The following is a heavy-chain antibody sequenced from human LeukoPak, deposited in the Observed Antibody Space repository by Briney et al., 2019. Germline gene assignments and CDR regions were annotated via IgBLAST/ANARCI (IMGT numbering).Heavy chain of an antibody. D-gene: IGHD6-19*01. CDR2: INHSGST. CDR1: GGSFSGYY. Sequence: SETLSLTCAVYGGSFSGYYWSWIRQPPGKGLGWIGEINHSGSTNYNPSLKSRVTISVDTSKNQFSLKLSSVTAADTAVYYCARRYSSGWYPAFRAYYFDYWGQGTLVTVSS. V-gene: IGHV4-34*01. CDR3: ARRYSSGWYPAFRAYYFDY. J-gene: IGHJ4*02.